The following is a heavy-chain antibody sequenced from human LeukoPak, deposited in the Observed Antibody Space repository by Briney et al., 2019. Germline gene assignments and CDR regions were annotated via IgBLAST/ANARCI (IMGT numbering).Heavy chain of an antibody. CDR3: ARDGSDIVAVPAATSYYMDV. CDR2: INPSGGST. D-gene: IGHD2-2*01. V-gene: IGHV1-46*01. Sequence: ASVKVSCKASGYTFTSYYMHWVRQAPGQGLEWMGIINPSGGSTSYAQKFQGRVTMTRDTSTSTVYMELSSLRSEDTAVYYCARDGSDIVAVPAATSYYMDVWGKGTTVTVSS. CDR1: GYTFTSYY. J-gene: IGHJ6*03.